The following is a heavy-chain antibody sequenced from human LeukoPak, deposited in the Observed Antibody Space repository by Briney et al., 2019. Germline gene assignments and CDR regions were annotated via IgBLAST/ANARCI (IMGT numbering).Heavy chain of an antibody. D-gene: IGHD4-17*01. Sequence: SETLSLTCTVSGGSISSSSYYWGWIRQPPGKGLEWIGSIYYSGSTCYNPSLKSRVTISVDTSKNQFSLKLSSVTAADTAVYYCARLYGDYDWFDPWGQGTLVTVSS. V-gene: IGHV4-39*01. CDR1: GGSISSSSYY. CDR2: IYYSGST. J-gene: IGHJ5*02. CDR3: ARLYGDYDWFDP.